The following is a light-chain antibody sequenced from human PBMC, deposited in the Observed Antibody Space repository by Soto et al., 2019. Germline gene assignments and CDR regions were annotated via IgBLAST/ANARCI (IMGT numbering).Light chain of an antibody. CDR1: SSDVGGYNY. CDR3: SAYAGST. Sequence: QSALTQPTSASGSPGQSVTISCTGTSSDVGGYNYVSWYQQHPGKAPKLMIYEVSKRPSGVPDRFSGSKSGNTASLTVSGLQAEDEADYFCSAYAGSTFGGGTKLTVL. V-gene: IGLV2-8*01. J-gene: IGLJ2*01. CDR2: EVS.